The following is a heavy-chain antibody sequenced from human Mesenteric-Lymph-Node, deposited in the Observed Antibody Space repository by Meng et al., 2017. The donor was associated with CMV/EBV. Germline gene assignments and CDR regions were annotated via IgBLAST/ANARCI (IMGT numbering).Heavy chain of an antibody. D-gene: IGHD3-10*01. J-gene: IGHJ5*02. Sequence: SCYTFTNFAMNWVRQDPGHGLEWMGWISAYNGNTNYAQKLQGRGTMTTDTSTSTAYMELRRLRSDDTAVYYCASEERWFGEFFWFDPWGQGTLVTVSS. CDR3: ASEERWFGEFFWFDP. CDR2: ISAYNGNT. CDR1: CYTFTNFA. V-gene: IGHV1-18*01.